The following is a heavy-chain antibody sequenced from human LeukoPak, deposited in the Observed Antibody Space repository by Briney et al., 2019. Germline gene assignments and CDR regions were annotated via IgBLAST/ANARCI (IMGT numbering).Heavy chain of an antibody. CDR2: IYYSGST. Sequence: SETLSLTCTVSGGSISSYYWSWIRQPPGKGLEWIGYIYYSGSTNYNPSLKSRVTISVDTSKNQFSLKLSSVTAADTAVYYCAREPYSSSSDRHEKAFDYWGQGTLVTVSS. J-gene: IGHJ4*02. CDR3: AREPYSSSSDRHEKAFDY. D-gene: IGHD6-6*01. CDR1: GGSISSYY. V-gene: IGHV4-59*12.